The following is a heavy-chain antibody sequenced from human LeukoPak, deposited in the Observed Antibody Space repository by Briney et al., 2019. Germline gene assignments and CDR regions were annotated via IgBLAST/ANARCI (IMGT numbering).Heavy chain of an antibody. D-gene: IGHD5-12*01. CDR2: IYNSGTT. CDR3: ATHRRSGSGGSENAFEI. Sequence: SETLSLTCTVSGDSTSSSTYYWDWIRQAPGKGLEWIGNIYNSGTTHYNPSLKSRVTISGDTSKNQFSLKLNSVTAADTAIYYCATHRRSGSGGSENAFEIWGQGTMVTVSS. CDR1: GDSTSSSTYY. V-gene: IGHV4-39*01. J-gene: IGHJ3*02.